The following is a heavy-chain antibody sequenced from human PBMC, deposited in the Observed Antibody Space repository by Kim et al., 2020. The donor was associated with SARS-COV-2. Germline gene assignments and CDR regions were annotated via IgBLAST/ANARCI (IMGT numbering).Heavy chain of an antibody. J-gene: IGHJ3*02. CDR2: ISYDGSNK. CDR1: GFTFSSYA. V-gene: IGHV3-30*04. D-gene: IGHD1-26*01. CDR3: ARVLGATLTGAFDI. Sequence: GGSLRLSCAASGFTFSSYAMHWVRQAPGKGLEWVAVISYDGSNKYYADSVKGRFTISRDNSKNTLYLQMNSLRAEDTAVYYCARVLGATLTGAFDIWGQG.